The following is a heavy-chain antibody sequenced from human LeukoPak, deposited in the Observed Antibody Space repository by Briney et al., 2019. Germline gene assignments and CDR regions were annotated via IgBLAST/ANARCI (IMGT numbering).Heavy chain of an antibody. CDR3: ARASIVVAPAAMDDWFDP. D-gene: IGHD2-2*01. CDR1: GYTFTSYA. CDR2: INTNTGNP. J-gene: IGHJ5*02. V-gene: IGHV7-4-1*02. Sequence: GASVKVSCEASGYTFTSYAMNWVRQAPGQGLEWMGWINTNTGNPTYAQGFTGRFVFSLDTSVSTAYLQISSLKAEDTAVYYCARASIVVAPAAMDDWFDPWGQGTLVTVSS.